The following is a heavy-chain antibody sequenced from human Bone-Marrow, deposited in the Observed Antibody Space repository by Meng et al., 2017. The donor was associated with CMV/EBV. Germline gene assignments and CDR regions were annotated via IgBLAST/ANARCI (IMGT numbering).Heavy chain of an antibody. CDR3: ARDLYYYDSSGYYYYYYYGMDV. Sequence: ASVTVSCKASGYTFTGHYMHWVRQAPGQGLEWMGWINPNSGGTNYAQKFQGRVTMTRDTSISTAYMELSRLRSDDTAVYYCARDLYYYDSSGYYYYYYYGMDVWGQGTTVTVSS. CDR1: GYTFTGHY. V-gene: IGHV1-2*02. CDR2: INPNSGGT. D-gene: IGHD3-22*01. J-gene: IGHJ6*02.